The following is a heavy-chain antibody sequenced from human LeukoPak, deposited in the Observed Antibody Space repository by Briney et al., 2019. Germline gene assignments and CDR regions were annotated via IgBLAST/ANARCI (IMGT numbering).Heavy chain of an antibody. V-gene: IGHV1-69*13. D-gene: IGHD5-12*01. CDR2: IIPIFGTA. CDR3: AREVEWLRDAFL. CDR1: GGTFSSYA. J-gene: IGHJ4*02. Sequence: SVKVSCKASGGTFSSYAISWVRQAPGQGLEWMGGIIPIFGTANYAQKFQGRVTITADESTSTAYMELNSLRSEDTVVYYCAREVEWLRDAFLWGQGTLVTVSS.